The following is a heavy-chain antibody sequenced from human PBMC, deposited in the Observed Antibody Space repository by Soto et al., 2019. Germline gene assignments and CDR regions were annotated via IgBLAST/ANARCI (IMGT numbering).Heavy chain of an antibody. J-gene: IGHJ6*02. CDR1: GYTFTSYG. Sequence: ASVKVSCKASGYTFTSYGISWVRQAPGQGLEWMGWISAYNGNTNYAQKLQGRVTMTTDTSTSTAYMELRSLRSDDTAVYYCAREGARGGRFLEWLPYYYYYGMDVWGQGTTVTVSS. V-gene: IGHV1-18*01. D-gene: IGHD3-3*01. CDR2: ISAYNGNT. CDR3: AREGARGGRFLEWLPYYYYYGMDV.